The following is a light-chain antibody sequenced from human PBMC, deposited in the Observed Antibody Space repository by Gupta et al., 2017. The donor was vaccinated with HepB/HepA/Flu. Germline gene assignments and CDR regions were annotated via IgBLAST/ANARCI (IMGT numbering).Light chain of an antibody. Sequence: SYNLTQAPSVSVSPGQTASITCPGDKLWDKYACWYQQKPGQSPLLVIYQDSKRPSGIPERFSGSNSGNTATMTISGTQAMDEADYYCQAWDSGAVVFGGGTKLTVL. J-gene: IGLJ2*01. CDR1: KLWDKY. V-gene: IGLV3-1*01. CDR3: QAWDSGAVV. CDR2: QDS.